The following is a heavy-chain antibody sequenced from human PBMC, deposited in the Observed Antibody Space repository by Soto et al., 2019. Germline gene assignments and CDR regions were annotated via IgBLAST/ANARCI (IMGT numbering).Heavy chain of an antibody. D-gene: IGHD6-6*01. J-gene: IGHJ6*02. Sequence: PSQTLSLTCAISGDSVSSNSAGWNWVRQTPSRGLEWLGRTYYKSKWFNNYAVSVKSRITINPDTSQNQFSLQLDSVTPEDTAVYYCARDLIYSSSSRKGSGMDVWGQGTTVTVSS. CDR1: GDSVSSNSAG. CDR2: TYYKSKWFN. V-gene: IGHV6-1*01. CDR3: ARDLIYSSSSRKGSGMDV.